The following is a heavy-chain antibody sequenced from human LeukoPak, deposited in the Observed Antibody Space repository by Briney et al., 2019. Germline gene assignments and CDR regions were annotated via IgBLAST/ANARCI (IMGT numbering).Heavy chain of an antibody. J-gene: IGHJ4*02. V-gene: IGHV1-18*04. D-gene: IGHD2-15*01. Sequence: GVSVKVSCKPSGYTFTSFGISWVRQAPGQGLEWMGWIGAYNGDTNYAQKFQGRVTMTTDTSTSTAYMDLRSLRSDDTAVYYCTRDHCSGDNCPSFDYWGQGTLVTVSS. CDR2: IGAYNGDT. CDR3: TRDHCSGDNCPSFDY. CDR1: GYTFTSFG.